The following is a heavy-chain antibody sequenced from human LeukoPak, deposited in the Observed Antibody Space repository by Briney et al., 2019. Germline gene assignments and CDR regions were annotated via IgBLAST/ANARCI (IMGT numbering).Heavy chain of an antibody. CDR1: GFTFSNYN. V-gene: IGHV3-21*01. Sequence: GGSLRLSCAASGFTFSNYNFYWVRQAPGKGLEWVSSISSTSSYIYYADSMKGRFTISRDNAKNSLYPQMNSLRAEDTAVYYCARALWSGPVYYGMDVWGQGTTVTVSS. D-gene: IGHD3-10*01. CDR3: ARALWSGPVYYGMDV. J-gene: IGHJ6*02. CDR2: ISSTSSYI.